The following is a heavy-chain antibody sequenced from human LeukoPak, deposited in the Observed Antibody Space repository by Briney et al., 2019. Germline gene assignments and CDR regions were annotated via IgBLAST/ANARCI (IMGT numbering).Heavy chain of an antibody. CDR1: GYTFTSYD. CDR3: ARGALERRGFRSYYYYYMDV. J-gene: IGHJ6*03. Sequence: ASVKVSCKASGYTFTSYDTNWVRQATGQGLEWMRWMYPNSGNTGYAQKFQGRVTMTRNTSISTAYMELSSLRSEDTAVYYCARGALERRGFRSYYYYYMDVWGKGTTVTISS. CDR2: MYPNSGNT. V-gene: IGHV1-8*01. D-gene: IGHD1-1*01.